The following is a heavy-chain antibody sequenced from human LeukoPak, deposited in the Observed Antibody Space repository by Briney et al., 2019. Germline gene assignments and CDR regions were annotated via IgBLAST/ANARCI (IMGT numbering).Heavy chain of an antibody. CDR2: INPNSGGT. Sequence: ASVKVSCKASGFTFTAYHMHWVRQAPGQGLEWMGWINPNSGGTNYAQKFQGRVTMTRDTSISTAYMELSRLRSDDTAVYYCARAQDIVVVPAAPFDYWGQGTLVTVSS. V-gene: IGHV1-2*02. CDR1: GFTFTAYH. CDR3: ARAQDIVVVPAAPFDY. J-gene: IGHJ4*02. D-gene: IGHD2-2*01.